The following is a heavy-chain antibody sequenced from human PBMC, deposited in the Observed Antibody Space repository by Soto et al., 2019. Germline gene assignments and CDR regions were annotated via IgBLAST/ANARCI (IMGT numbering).Heavy chain of an antibody. V-gene: IGHV3-49*03. CDR2: IRSKVYGGTT. Sequence: GGSLRLSCTASGFTFGDYAMSWFRQAPGKGLEWVGFIRSKVYGGTTEYAASVKGRFTISRDDSKSIAYLQMNSLKTEDTAVYYCTRDRNYDFWSGYTYYYYYYMDVWGKGTTVTVSS. D-gene: IGHD3-3*01. J-gene: IGHJ6*03. CDR1: GFTFGDYA. CDR3: TRDRNYDFWSGYTYYYYYYMDV.